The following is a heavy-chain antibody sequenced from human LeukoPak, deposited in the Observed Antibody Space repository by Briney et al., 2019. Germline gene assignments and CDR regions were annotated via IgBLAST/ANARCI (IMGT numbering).Heavy chain of an antibody. Sequence: ASVKVSCKASGYTFSDFYVHWVRQAPGQGLEWMGIIKVSGGRTEYAQKFQGRVTMTRDMSTSTVYMELNSLRSEDTAVYYCAREPPASYYFDYWGQGTLVTVSS. V-gene: IGHV1-46*01. J-gene: IGHJ4*02. CDR3: AREPPASYYFDY. CDR2: IKVSGGRT. CDR1: GYTFSDFY.